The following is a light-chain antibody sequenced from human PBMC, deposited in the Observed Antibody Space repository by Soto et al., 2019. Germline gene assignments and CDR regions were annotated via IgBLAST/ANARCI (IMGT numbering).Light chain of an antibody. CDR3: QKYNRTPRT. J-gene: IGKJ1*01. Sequence: DFQMTQSPSSLSASVGDRVTITCRASQDISDHLAWYQHKPGKVPKLLIYEASTLQSGVPSRFSGGGSGTDFTLTISSLQHEDVATYYCQKYNRTPRTFGQGTKVELK. V-gene: IGKV1-27*01. CDR2: EAS. CDR1: QDISDH.